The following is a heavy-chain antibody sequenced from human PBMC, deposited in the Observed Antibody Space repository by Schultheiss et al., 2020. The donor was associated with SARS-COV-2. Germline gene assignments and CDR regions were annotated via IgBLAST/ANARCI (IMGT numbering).Heavy chain of an antibody. J-gene: IGHJ4*02. Sequence: WVRQAPGKGPEWVGSIYYTDNTYYSPPLKSRVTISADTSKNQFSLNLRSVTATDTAVYYCAATSGPYDYWGQGTLVTVSS. CDR3: AATSGPYDY. V-gene: IGHV4-39*01. D-gene: IGHD2-15*01. CDR2: IYYTDNT.